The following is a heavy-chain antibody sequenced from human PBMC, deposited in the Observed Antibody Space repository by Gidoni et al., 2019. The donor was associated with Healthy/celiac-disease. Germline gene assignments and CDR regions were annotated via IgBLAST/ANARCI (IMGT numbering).Heavy chain of an antibody. CDR2: IYTSGST. CDR3: AQQGIPPSWAEDY. CDR1: GGSISSGSYY. Sequence: QVQLQESGPGLVKPSQTLSLTCTVSGGSISSGSYYWSWIRQPAGKGLEWIGRIYTSGSTNYNPSLKSRVTISVDTSKNQFSLKLSSVTAADTAVYYCAQQGIPPSWAEDYWGQGTLVTVSS. D-gene: IGHD7-27*01. J-gene: IGHJ4*02. V-gene: IGHV4-61*02.